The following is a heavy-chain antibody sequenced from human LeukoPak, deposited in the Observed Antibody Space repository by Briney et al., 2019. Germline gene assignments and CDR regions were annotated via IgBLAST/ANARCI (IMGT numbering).Heavy chain of an antibody. Sequence: SETLSLTCTVSGGSISSYYWSWIRQPPGKGLEWIGYIYYSGSTNYNPSLKSRVTISVDTSKNQFSLKLSSVTAADTAVYYCARHVHSSVGVYYFDYWGQGTLVTVSS. CDR2: IYYSGST. V-gene: IGHV4-59*08. CDR3: ARHVHSSVGVYYFDY. CDR1: GGSISSYY. D-gene: IGHD3-22*01. J-gene: IGHJ4*02.